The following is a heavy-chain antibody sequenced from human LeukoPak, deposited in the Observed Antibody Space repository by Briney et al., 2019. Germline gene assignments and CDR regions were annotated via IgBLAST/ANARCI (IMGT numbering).Heavy chain of an antibody. D-gene: IGHD3/OR15-3a*01. CDR3: AKDMFDFAVFDY. J-gene: IGHJ4*02. CDR1: GFTFSTYA. V-gene: IGHV3-23*01. CDR2: INANGGST. Sequence: GGTLRLSCAASGFTFSTYAMNWVRLAPGKGLEWVSAINANGGSTYYADSVKGRFTISRDNSKNTLYLQMNSLRAEDTAVYYCAKDMFDFAVFDYWGQGTLVTVSS.